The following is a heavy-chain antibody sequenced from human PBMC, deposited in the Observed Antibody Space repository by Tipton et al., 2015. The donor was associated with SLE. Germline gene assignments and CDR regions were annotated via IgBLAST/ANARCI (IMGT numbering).Heavy chain of an antibody. J-gene: IGHJ3*02. CDR2: IRQDGNER. Sequence: SLRLSCAASGFTFSSNWMSWVRPSPGKGLEWVANIRQDGNERYYVDSVKGRFTISRDNARNSLYLQMNSLSAEDTAVYYCARDPYKSGGYGAFDIWGQGTLVTVSS. V-gene: IGHV3-7*01. CDR1: GFTFSSNW. D-gene: IGHD3-22*01. CDR3: ARDPYKSGGYGAFDI.